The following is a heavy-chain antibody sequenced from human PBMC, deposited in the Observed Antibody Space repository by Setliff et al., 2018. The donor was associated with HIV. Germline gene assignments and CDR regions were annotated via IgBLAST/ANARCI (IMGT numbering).Heavy chain of an antibody. CDR2: IYSGGGST. J-gene: IGHJ5*02. CDR3: AKGVKWLDP. D-gene: IGHD3-16*01. CDR1: GFTFNNYA. Sequence: GGSLRLSCAASGFTFNNYAMTWVRQAPGKGLEWVSGIYSGGGSTFYADSVKGRFTISRDNSENTLYLQMDSLRADDTAAYYCAKGVKWLDPWGQGTLVTVSS. V-gene: IGHV3-23*03.